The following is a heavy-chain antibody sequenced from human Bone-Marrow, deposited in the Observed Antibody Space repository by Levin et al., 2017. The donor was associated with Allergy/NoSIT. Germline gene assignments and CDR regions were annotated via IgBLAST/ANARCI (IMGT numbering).Heavy chain of an antibody. CDR1: GFTFSSYK. CDR2: ISSSSGII. V-gene: IGHV3-48*04. D-gene: IGHD3-9*01. CDR3: AREEVFYDILSGYQTQAPGYDY. Sequence: LSLTCAASGFTFSSYKMNWVRQAPGKGLEWVSYISSSSGIIYYADSVKGRFTISRDNAKNSLYLQMNSLRAEDTAVYYCAREEVFYDILSGYQTQAPGYDYWGQGTLVTVSS. J-gene: IGHJ4*02.